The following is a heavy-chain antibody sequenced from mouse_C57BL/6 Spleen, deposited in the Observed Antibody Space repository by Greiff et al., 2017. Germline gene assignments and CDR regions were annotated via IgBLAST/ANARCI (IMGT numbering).Heavy chain of an antibody. CDR1: GFTFSSYG. J-gene: IGHJ2*01. CDR3: DRRTPAEWYFDD. Sequence: EVQLVESGGDLVKPGGSLKLSCAASGFTFSSYGMSWVRQTPDKRLEWVATISSGGSYTYYPDSVKGRFTISRDNAKNTLYLQMSSLKSEDTAMYNCDRRTPAEWYFDDGGKGTTLTVSS. V-gene: IGHV5-6*01. D-gene: IGHD1-3*01. CDR2: ISSGGSYT.